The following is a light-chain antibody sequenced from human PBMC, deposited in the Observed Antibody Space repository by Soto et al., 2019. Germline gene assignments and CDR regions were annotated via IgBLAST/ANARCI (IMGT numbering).Light chain of an antibody. CDR2: AAS. V-gene: IGKV1-39*01. CDR3: QQYYNFSWT. J-gene: IGKJ1*01. CDR1: QSIGKH. Sequence: DIQMTQSPSSLSASVGYRVTITCRASQSIGKHLNWYQQKPGKAPKFLIYAASNLQSGVPSRFSGSGSGTEFTLTISSLQPDDFATFYCQQYYNFSWTFGQGTKVDIK.